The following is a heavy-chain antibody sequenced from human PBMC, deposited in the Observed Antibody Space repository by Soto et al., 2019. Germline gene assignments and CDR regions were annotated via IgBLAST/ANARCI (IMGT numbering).Heavy chain of an antibody. V-gene: IGHV3-48*02. Sequence: PGGSLRLSCVASGFSLANYPMNWVRQTPGKGLEWISYTSPRGETLYYAESVEGRFTISRDNGRNSLFLQMNSLRDEDTALYFCAKGPHTNVGGPYYVDSWGQG. CDR2: TSPRGETL. D-gene: IGHD3-10*02. CDR3: AKGPHTNVGGPYYVDS. J-gene: IGHJ4*02. CDR1: GFSLANYP.